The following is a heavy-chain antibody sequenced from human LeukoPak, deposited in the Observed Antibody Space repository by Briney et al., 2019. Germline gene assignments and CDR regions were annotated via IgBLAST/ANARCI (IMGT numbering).Heavy chain of an antibody. CDR2: IFYSGNT. V-gene: IGHV4-59*01. CDR1: GGSISTYY. D-gene: IGHD1-26*01. CDR3: ARDHTGSSRFDP. Sequence: SETLSLTCTVSGGSISTYYWSWIRQPPGKGLEWIGYIFYSGNTNYNPSLKSRVTISLDTSKNQSSLNLTSVTAADTAVYYCARDHTGSSRFDPWGQGTLVTVSS. J-gene: IGHJ5*02.